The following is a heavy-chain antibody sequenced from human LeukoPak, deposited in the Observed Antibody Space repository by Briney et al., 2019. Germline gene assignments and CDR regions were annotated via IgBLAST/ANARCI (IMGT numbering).Heavy chain of an antibody. CDR1: GFTVSSNS. V-gene: IGHV3-9*01. J-gene: IGHJ6*03. CDR2: ISWNSGSI. CDR3: AKDILASHYYYYMDV. D-gene: IGHD5-12*01. Sequence: PGGSLRLSCTVSGFTVSSNSMSWVRQAPGKGLEWVSGISWNSGSIGYADSVKGRFTISRDNAKNSLYLQMNSLRAEDTALYYCAKDILASHYYYYMDVWGKGTTVTISS.